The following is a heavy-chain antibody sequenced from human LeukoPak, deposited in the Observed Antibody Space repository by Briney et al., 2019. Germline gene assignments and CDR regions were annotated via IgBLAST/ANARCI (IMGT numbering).Heavy chain of an antibody. D-gene: IGHD3-3*01. Sequence: SETLSLTCTVSGGSISSSSYYWGWIRQPPGKGLEWIGSIYYSGSTYYNPSLKSRVTISVDTPKNQFSLKLSSVTAADTAVYYCARDPGHTIFGVVTTENWFDPWGQGTLVTVSS. CDR2: IYYSGST. V-gene: IGHV4-39*07. J-gene: IGHJ5*02. CDR1: GGSISSSSYY. CDR3: ARDPGHTIFGVVTTENWFDP.